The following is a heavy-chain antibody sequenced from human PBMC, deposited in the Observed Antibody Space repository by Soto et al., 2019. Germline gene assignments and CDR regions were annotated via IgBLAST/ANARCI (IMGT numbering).Heavy chain of an antibody. CDR2: INPSGSNT. J-gene: IGHJ4*02. Sequence: ASVKVSCKASGYAFINYYIHWVRQAPGQGLEWMGIINPSGSNTGYAQKFQGRITMTRDTSTSTVYMEVSSLRSDDTAVYYCVRDWGVGGTSQCSGRGGDFYPFGARGPLDPVSA. D-gene: IGHD2-15*01. CDR1: GYAFINYY. CDR3: VRDWGVGGTSQCSGRGGDFYPF. V-gene: IGHV1-46*01.